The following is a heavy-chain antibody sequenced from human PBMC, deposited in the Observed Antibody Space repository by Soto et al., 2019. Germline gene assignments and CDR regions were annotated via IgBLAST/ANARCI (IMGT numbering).Heavy chain of an antibody. V-gene: IGHV3-33*01. CDR1: GFTFSSYG. J-gene: IGHJ4*02. CDR2: IWYDGYNE. CDR3: ARDLTSRVAVASTVVSVLPDY. D-gene: IGHD6-19*01. Sequence: ALRLSCAASGFTFSSYGMHWVRQAPGKGLEWVAVIWYDGYNEYYADSVKGRFTISRDNSKNMLYLQMNSLRAEDTAVYYCARDLTSRVAVASTVVSVLPDYWGQGTLVTVSS.